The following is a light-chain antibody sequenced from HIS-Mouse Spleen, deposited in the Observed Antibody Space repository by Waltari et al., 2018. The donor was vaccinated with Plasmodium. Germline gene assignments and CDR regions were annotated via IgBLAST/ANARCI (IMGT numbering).Light chain of an antibody. Sequence: EIVMTQSPATLSVSPGERATLSCRASQSVSSNLAWYQQTPGQAPRLLIYGASTRATGIPARLSGSGSGTGFTLTISSRQSENFAVYSCQQYNNWSFTFGPGTKVDIK. CDR3: QQYNNWSFT. J-gene: IGKJ3*01. V-gene: IGKV3-15*01. CDR1: QSVSSN. CDR2: GAS.